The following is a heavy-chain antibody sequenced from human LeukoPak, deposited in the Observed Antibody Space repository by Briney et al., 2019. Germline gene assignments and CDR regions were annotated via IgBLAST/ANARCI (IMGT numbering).Heavy chain of an antibody. CDR2: IYYSGST. D-gene: IGHD2-15*01. V-gene: IGHV4-59*01. Sequence: PSETLSLTCTVSGASISSYYRSWIRQPPGKGLEWIGYIYYSGSTNYSPSLMSRVTISLDTSKKQYSLKLRSVTAADTAVYYCARVYPMGGISYWGQGTLVTVSS. J-gene: IGHJ4*02. CDR3: ARVYPMGGISY. CDR1: GASISSYY.